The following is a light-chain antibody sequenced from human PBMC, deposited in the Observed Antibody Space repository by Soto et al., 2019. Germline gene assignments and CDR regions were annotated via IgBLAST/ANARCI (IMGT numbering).Light chain of an antibody. CDR2: EGT. V-gene: IGLV2-23*01. Sequence: QSALTQPASVSGSPGQSITISCTGTSSDIENYNPVSWYQQHPGKAPKLIIYEGTKRPSGVSDRFSGSTSADTASLTISGLQAEDEAAYYCCSYVPSSTPFGGGTKVTVL. CDR1: SSDIENYNP. CDR3: CSYVPSSTP. J-gene: IGLJ2*01.